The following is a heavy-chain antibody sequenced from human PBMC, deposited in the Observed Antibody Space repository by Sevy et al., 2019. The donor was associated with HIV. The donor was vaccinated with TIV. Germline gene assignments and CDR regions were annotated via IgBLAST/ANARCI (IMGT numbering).Heavy chain of an antibody. Sequence: SETLSLTCTVSGGSIISSSYLWGWNRQTQGMGLDFIGSISYSGTTHYNPSLKGRITVSVDTSKTQFFLKLSTVTAADTAVYYCVRRFSSSMVQGWAYGMDVWGQGTTVTVSS. CDR1: GGSIISSSYL. CDR2: ISYSGTT. V-gene: IGHV4-39*01. CDR3: VRRFSSSMVQGWAYGMDV. D-gene: IGHD3-10*01. J-gene: IGHJ6*02.